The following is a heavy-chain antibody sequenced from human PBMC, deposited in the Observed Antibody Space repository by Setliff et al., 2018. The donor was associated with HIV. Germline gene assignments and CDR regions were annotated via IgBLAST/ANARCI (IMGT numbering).Heavy chain of an antibody. CDR1: GGSFSGYY. CDR3: ARGGLGVVGAIDY. Sequence: SETMSLTCAVYGGSFSGYYWTWIRQPPGRGLEWIGEIIHSGGTNYNRSLKSRVTISVDTSKNQFSLNLSSVTAADTAVYYCARGGLGVVGAIDYWSQGTLVTVSS. D-gene: IGHD2-15*01. J-gene: IGHJ4*02. CDR2: IIHSGGT. V-gene: IGHV4-34*01.